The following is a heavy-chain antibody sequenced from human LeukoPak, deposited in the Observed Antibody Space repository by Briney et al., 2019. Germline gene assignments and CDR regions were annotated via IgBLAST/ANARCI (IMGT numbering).Heavy chain of an antibody. CDR1: GFTFSSYS. D-gene: IGHD6-13*01. Sequence: GGSLRLSCAASGFTFSSYSMTWVRQAPGKGLEWVSYISSSSTIYYTDSVKGRFTISRDNAKNSLYLQMNSLRAEDTAVYYCARGAAAAGVNYWGQGTLVTVSS. V-gene: IGHV3-48*01. CDR2: ISSSSTI. CDR3: ARGAAAAGVNY. J-gene: IGHJ4*02.